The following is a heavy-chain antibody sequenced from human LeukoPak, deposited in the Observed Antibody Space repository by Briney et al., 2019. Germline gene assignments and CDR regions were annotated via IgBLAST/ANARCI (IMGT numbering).Heavy chain of an antibody. CDR2: VYNTGST. V-gene: IGHV3-53*01. CDR1: GIIGSSIY. Sequence: GGSLRLSCTGSGIIGSSIYMSWVRQAPGKGLEWVSVVYNTGSTFYTDSVKGRFTISRDDAKNSLYLQMNSLRAEDTAVYYCARGLDYWGQGTLVTVSS. CDR3: ARGLDY. J-gene: IGHJ4*02.